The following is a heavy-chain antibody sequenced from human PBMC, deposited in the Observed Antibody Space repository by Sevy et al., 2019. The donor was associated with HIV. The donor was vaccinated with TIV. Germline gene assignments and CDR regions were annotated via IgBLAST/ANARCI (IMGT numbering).Heavy chain of an antibody. V-gene: IGHV4-61*02. J-gene: IGHJ4*02. CDR3: ARAEGGGYNYGYFDS. Sequence: SETLSLTCTVSGGSIRSGRFYWTWIRQPAGKGLEWIGRVFPSGGTDLSPSMVRRASISLDTSKKQFSLRLTSVTAADTAIYYCARAEGGGYNYGYFDSWGPGTLVTVSS. CDR2: VFPSGGT. CDR1: GGSIRSGRFY. D-gene: IGHD5-12*01.